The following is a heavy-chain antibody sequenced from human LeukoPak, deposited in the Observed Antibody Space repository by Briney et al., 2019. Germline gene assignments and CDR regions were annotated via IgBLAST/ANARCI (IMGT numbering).Heavy chain of an antibody. CDR2: IKQDGSEK. J-gene: IGHJ4*02. D-gene: IGHD3-10*01. Sequence: GGSLRLSCVASGFTFSSYWMSWVRQAPGKGLEWMANIKQDGSEKYYVDSVKGRFTISRDNAKNSLYLQMNSLRAEDTAVYYCARRHLVRGVILGAEFDYWGQGTLVTVSS. CDR1: GFTFSSYW. CDR3: ARRHLVRGVILGAEFDY. V-gene: IGHV3-7*05.